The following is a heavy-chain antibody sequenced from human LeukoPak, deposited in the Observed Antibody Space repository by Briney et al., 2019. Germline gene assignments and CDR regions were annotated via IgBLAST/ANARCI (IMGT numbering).Heavy chain of an antibody. V-gene: IGHV4-59*01. CDR2: IYYSGST. J-gene: IGHJ4*02. D-gene: IGHD6-19*01. CDR3: ARVLQQWLVIDY. Sequence: SETLSLTCTVSGGSISSSYWGWIRHPPGKGLEWIGYIYYSGSTNYNPSLKSRVTISVDTSKNQFSLKLSSVTAADTAVYYCARVLQQWLVIDYWGQGTLVTVSS. CDR1: GGSISSSY.